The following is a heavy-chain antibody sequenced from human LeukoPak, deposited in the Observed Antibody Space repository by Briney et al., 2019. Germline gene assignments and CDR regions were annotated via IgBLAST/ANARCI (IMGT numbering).Heavy chain of an antibody. D-gene: IGHD2-2*01. J-gene: IGHJ4*02. CDR2: INHSGST. CDR3: ARGYQLLFV. V-gene: IGHV4-34*01. CDR1: GGSFSGYY. Sequence: SETLSLTCAVYGGSFSGYYWSWIRQPPGKGLEWIGEINHSGSTNYNPSLKSRATISVDTSKNQFSLKLSPVTAADTAVYYCARGYQLLFVWGQGTLVTVSS.